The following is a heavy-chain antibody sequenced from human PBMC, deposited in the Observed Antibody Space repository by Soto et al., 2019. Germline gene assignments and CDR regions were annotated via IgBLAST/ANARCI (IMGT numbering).Heavy chain of an antibody. V-gene: IGHV1-18*01. D-gene: IGHD2-15*01. Sequence: GASVQGSCQAAGSTFPSYGISWGRQAPGQGLEWMGWISAYNGNTNYAQKLQGRVTMTTDTSTSTAYMELRSLRSDDTAVYYCARDLRIYCSGGSCYPGDYWGQGTLVTVSS. CDR2: ISAYNGNT. CDR3: ARDLRIYCSGGSCYPGDY. J-gene: IGHJ4*02. CDR1: GSTFPSYG.